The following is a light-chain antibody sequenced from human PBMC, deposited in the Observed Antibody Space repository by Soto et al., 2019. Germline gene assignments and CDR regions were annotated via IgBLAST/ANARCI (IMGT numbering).Light chain of an antibody. Sequence: QSVLTQPPSVSGAPGQRVTISCTGSSSNIGAGYDVHWYQQLPGTAPKLLIYGNSNRPSGVPDRFSGSKSGTSASLAITGLRAADEADYYCQFYDSSLSGWVFGGGTKLAVL. V-gene: IGLV1-40*01. J-gene: IGLJ3*02. CDR1: SSNIGAGYD. CDR3: QFYDSSLSGWV. CDR2: GNS.